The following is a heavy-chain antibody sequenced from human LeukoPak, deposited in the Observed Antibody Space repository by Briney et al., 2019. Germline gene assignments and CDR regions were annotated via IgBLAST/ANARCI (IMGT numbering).Heavy chain of an antibody. CDR3: ARWGNCSGGSCYGWFDP. J-gene: IGHJ5*02. CDR2: IYYSGST. V-gene: IGHV4-59*01. CDR1: GGSISSYY. Sequence: SETLSLTCTVSGGSISSYYWSWIRQPPGKGLEWIGYIYYSGSTNYNPSLKSRVTISVDTSKNQFSLKLSSVTAADTAVYYCARWGNCSGGSCYGWFDPWGQGTLVTVSS. D-gene: IGHD2-15*01.